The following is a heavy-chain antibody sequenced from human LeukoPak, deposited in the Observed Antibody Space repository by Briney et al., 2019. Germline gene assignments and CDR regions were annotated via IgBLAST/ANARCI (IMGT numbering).Heavy chain of an antibody. CDR2: IGSTGIST. CDR1: GFTFSSSA. D-gene: IGHD2-2*01. V-gene: IGHV3-23*05. CDR3: ARKESSIELGGWFDP. Sequence: GGSLRLSCAASGFTFSSSAMSWVRQAPGKGLEWVSAIGSTGISTYYADSVKGRFTISRDDSKVYLQMNSLRAEDTAVYYCARKESSIELGGWFDPWGRGILVTVSS. J-gene: IGHJ5*02.